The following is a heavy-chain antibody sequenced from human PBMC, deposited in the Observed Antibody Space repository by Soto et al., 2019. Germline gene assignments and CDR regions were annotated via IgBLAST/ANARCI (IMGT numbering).Heavy chain of an antibody. D-gene: IGHD4-17*01. CDR1: GFTFSSYG. CDR2: IWYDGSNK. V-gene: IGHV3-33*01. J-gene: IGHJ4*02. Sequence: GGSLRLSCAASGFTFSSYGMHWVRQAPGKGLEWVAVIWYDGSNKYYADSVKGRFTISRDNSKNTLYLQMNSLRAEDTAVYYCASTIPTSSDYGLDYWGQGTLVTVSA. CDR3: ASTIPTSSDYGLDY.